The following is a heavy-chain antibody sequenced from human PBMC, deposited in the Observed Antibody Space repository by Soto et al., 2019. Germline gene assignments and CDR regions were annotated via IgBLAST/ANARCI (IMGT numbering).Heavy chain of an antibody. CDR2: IYHSGST. CDR1: GGSISSGGYS. V-gene: IGHV4-30-2*02. D-gene: IGHD6-19*01. J-gene: IGHJ4*02. Sequence: PSETLSLTCAVSGGSISSGGYSWTWIRQPPGKGLEWIGYIYHSGSTYYNPSLKSRVPISVDSSKHLFPLQLSSVTAADTAVYYCAKAFWDTSVWKTDYVCQGTLDTVSS. CDR3: AKAFWDTSVWKTDY.